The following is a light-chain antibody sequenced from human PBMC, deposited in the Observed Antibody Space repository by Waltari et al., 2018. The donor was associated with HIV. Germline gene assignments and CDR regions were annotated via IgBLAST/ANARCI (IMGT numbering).Light chain of an antibody. V-gene: IGKV2D-29*01. J-gene: IGKJ2*01. Sequence: DILLAQAPLSLSVTPGQSASIACKSSHSLLHSDGKTYLYWYVHKAGQPPQLLIYEVSKRFSGVPPRFSGSGSGTDFTLKISGVEPGDVGVYYCMQSKTVLGTFGQGTKL. CDR1: HSLLHSDGKTY. CDR2: EVS. CDR3: MQSKTVLGT.